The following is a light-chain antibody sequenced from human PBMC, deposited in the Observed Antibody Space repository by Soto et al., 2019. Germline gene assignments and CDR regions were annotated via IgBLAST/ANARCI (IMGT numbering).Light chain of an antibody. Sequence: QSVLTQPDSGSGSPGQSITISCTGTSSDVGGYNYVSRYQQHPGKAPQLMIYDVSNRASGVSNRFSGSKSGNTAPLTISGLQAEDEADCYCSSYTSSSTVVFGGGTKLTVL. CDR1: SSDVGGYNY. J-gene: IGLJ2*01. V-gene: IGLV2-14*01. CDR3: SSYTSSSTVV. CDR2: DVS.